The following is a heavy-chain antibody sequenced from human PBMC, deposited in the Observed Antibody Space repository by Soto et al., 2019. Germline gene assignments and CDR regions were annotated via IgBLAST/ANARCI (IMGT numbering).Heavy chain of an antibody. Sequence: QVQLQQWGAGLLKPSETLSLTCAVYGGSFSGYYWSWIRQPPGRGLEGIGEINHSGSTNYNPSLKSRVTISVDTSKNQFSLKLSSVTAADTAVYYCARGLGYYDSSGYYAFDIWGQGTMVTVSS. J-gene: IGHJ3*02. CDR2: INHSGST. D-gene: IGHD3-22*01. V-gene: IGHV4-34*01. CDR3: ARGLGYYDSSGYYAFDI. CDR1: GGSFSGYY.